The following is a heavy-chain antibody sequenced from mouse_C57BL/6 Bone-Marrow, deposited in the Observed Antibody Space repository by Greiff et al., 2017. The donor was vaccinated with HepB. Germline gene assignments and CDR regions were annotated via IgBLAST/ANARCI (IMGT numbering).Heavy chain of an antibody. J-gene: IGHJ2*01. D-gene: IGHD1-1*01. Sequence: QVQLKESGPELVKPGASVKISCKASGYAFSSSWMNWVKQRPGKGLEWIGRIYPGDGDTNYNGKFKGKATLTADKSSSTAYMQLSSLTSEDSAVYFCARGTYYYGPDYWGQGTTLTVSS. CDR1: GYAFSSSW. V-gene: IGHV1-82*01. CDR2: IYPGDGDT. CDR3: ARGTYYYGPDY.